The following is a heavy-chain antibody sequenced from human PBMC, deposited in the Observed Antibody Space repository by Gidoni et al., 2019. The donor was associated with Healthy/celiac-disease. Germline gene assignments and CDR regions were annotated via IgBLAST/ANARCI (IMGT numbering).Heavy chain of an antibody. D-gene: IGHD4-17*01. V-gene: IGHV3-49*04. Sequence: EVQLVESGGGLVEPGRSLRLYCTASGFTFGDYAMTWVRQAPGKGLEWLGFIRSKAYGVKTEYAASVKGRFTISRDDSKSIAYLQMNRLKTEDTAVYSCTSENNPPHAYGDRRGDAFDIWGQGTMVTVSS. CDR1: GFTFGDYA. CDR2: IRSKAYGVKT. J-gene: IGHJ3*02. CDR3: TSENNPPHAYGDRRGDAFDI.